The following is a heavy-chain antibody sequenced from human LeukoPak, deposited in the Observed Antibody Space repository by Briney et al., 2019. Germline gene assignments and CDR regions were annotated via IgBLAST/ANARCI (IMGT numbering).Heavy chain of an antibody. Sequence: GGSLRLSCATSGFTFSDYWMTWVRQAPGKGLEWLINIKEDSSDQSSVDSVKGRFIISRDNAKSLLYLQMNSLRPDDTAVYYCARDLPNGFFDYWGQGTLVTVSS. V-gene: IGHV3-7*01. CDR3: ARDLPNGFFDY. CDR2: IKEDSSDQ. J-gene: IGHJ4*02. CDR1: GFTFSDYW. D-gene: IGHD1-1*01.